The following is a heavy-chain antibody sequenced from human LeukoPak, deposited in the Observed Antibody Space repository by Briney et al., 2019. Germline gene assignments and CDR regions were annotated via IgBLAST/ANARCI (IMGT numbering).Heavy chain of an antibody. V-gene: IGHV3-30*18. CDR1: GFTFSSYG. Sequence: PGGSLRLSCAASGFTFSSYGMHWVRQAPGKGLEWVAVISYDGSNKYYADSVKGRFTISRDNSKNTLYLQMNSLRAEDTAVYYCAKEQWLSPFFDYWGQGTLVTVSS. CDR3: AKEQWLSPFFDY. J-gene: IGHJ4*02. CDR2: ISYDGSNK. D-gene: IGHD3-22*01.